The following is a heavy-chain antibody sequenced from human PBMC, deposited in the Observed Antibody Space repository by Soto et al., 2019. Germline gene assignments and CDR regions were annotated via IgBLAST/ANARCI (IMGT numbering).Heavy chain of an antibody. V-gene: IGHV4-34*01. CDR3: VRIRYQLPSSVLWLDP. CDR2: INHVGGT. Sequence: SETLSLTCAVYGGFLSESYWTWIRQPPGKGLEWIGEINHVGGTNYNPSLKSRVTMSVDTSQNQFPLRLISGTAADTVMYFCVRIRYQLPSSVLWLDPWGQGTPVTVSS. CDR1: GGFLSESY. D-gene: IGHD3-16*01. J-gene: IGHJ5*02.